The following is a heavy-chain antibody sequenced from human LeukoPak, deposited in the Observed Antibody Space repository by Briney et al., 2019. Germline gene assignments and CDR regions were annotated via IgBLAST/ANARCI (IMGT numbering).Heavy chain of an antibody. D-gene: IGHD4-23*01. CDR1: GYTFTGYY. J-gene: IGHJ4*02. Sequence: ASVKVSCKASGYTFTGYYMHWVRQAPGQGLEWMGWINPNSGGTNYAQKFQGRVTMTRDTSISTANMELSRLRSDDAAVYYCATVFSTVAFDYWGQGTLVTVSS. V-gene: IGHV1-2*02. CDR2: INPNSGGT. CDR3: ATVFSTVAFDY.